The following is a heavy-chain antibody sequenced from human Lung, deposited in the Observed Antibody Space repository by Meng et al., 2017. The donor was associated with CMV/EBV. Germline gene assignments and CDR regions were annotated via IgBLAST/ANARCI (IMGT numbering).Heavy chain of an antibody. CDR2: ISSSSNYI. D-gene: IGHD7-27*01. Sequence: GGSLRLXCAASGFTFSTYNMNWVRQAPGKGLEWVSSISSSSNYIYYADSVKGRFTISRANARNSLFLQMNSLRAEDTAVYYCGRVPGLGMSFYYGLDVWGRGXTVTVSS. CDR1: GFTFSTYN. J-gene: IGHJ6*02. CDR3: GRVPGLGMSFYYGLDV. V-gene: IGHV3-21*06.